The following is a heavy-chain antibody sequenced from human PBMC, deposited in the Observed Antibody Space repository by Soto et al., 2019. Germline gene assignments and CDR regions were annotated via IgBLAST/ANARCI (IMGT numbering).Heavy chain of an antibody. Sequence: ASVKVSFKASGYTFTGYYMHWVRQATGQGLEWMGWMNPNSGNTGYAQKFQGRVTMTRNTSISTAYMELSSLRSEDTAVYYCAREKTSYGMDVWGQGTTVTVSS. J-gene: IGHJ6*01. CDR3: AREKTSYGMDV. CDR1: GYTFTGYY. CDR2: MNPNSGNT. V-gene: IGHV1-8*02.